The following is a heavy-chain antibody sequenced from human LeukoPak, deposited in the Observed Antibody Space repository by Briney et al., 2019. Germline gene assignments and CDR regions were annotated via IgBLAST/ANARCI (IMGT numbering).Heavy chain of an antibody. J-gene: IGHJ4*02. CDR3: AREGLWFGELSLPLDY. CDR2: IIPIFGTA. D-gene: IGHD3-10*01. Sequence: SVKVSCKASGGTFSSYAISWVRQAPGQGLEWMGGIIPIFGTANYAQKFQGRVTITADESTSTAYMELSSLRSEDTAVYYCAREGLWFGELSLPLDYWGQGTLVTVSS. CDR1: GGTFSSYA. V-gene: IGHV1-69*13.